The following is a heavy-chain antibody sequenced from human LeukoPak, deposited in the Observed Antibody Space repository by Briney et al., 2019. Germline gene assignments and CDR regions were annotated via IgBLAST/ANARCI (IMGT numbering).Heavy chain of an antibody. Sequence: GGSLRLSCAASGFTFSNYEMHWVRQAPGKGLEWVSYISSSGSDIYYADSVKGRFTVSRDNAKNSLYLHMNSLRAEDTAVYYCARDYGGSSPFDYWGQGTLVTVSS. D-gene: IGHD4-23*01. CDR1: GFTFSNYE. CDR3: ARDYGGSSPFDY. J-gene: IGHJ4*02. V-gene: IGHV3-48*03. CDR2: ISSSGSDI.